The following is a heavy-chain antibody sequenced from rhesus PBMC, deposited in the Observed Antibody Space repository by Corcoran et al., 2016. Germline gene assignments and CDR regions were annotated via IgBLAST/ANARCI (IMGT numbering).Heavy chain of an antibody. V-gene: IGHV3S5*01. Sequence: VQLVETGAGLVQPGGSLKLSCAASGFTFSSYGMSWARQAPGKGLEWVSANNSVGGSAYYADSMKGRFTNSRDHSKNTLSLKMNSLRAENTAVDYGAKERGYSGYIDYWGQGVLVTVSS. CDR2: NNSVGGSA. CDR3: AKERGYSGYIDY. J-gene: IGHJ4*01. CDR1: GFTFSSYG. D-gene: IGHD5-42*01.